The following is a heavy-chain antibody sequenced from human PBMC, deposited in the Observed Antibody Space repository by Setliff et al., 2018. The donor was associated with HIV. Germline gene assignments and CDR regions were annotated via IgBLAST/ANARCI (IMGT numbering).Heavy chain of an antibody. D-gene: IGHD2-15*01. J-gene: IGHJ3*02. V-gene: IGHV1-69*05. Sequence: SVKVSCKASGGTFSSYAIRWVRQAPGQGLEWMGGIIPIFGTANYAQKFQGRVTITTDESTSTAYMELSSLRSGDTAVYYCARDPVPYCSGGSCLGGIDAFDIWGQGTMVTVSS. CDR1: GGTFSSYA. CDR2: IIPIFGTA. CDR3: ARDPVPYCSGGSCLGGIDAFDI.